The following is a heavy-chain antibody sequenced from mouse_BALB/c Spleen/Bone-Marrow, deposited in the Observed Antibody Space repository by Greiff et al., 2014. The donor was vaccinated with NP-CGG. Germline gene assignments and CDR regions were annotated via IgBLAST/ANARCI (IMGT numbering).Heavy chain of an antibody. Sequence: VQLVESGAELARPGASVKMSCKASGYTFTSYTIHWVKQRPGQGLERIGYINPSSDYTNYNQKFKDKATLTADKSSSTAYMQLSSLTSEDSAVYYCAREGLRAWFVYWGQGTLVTVSA. CDR2: INPSSDYT. CDR3: AREGLRAWFVY. V-gene: IGHV1-4*01. J-gene: IGHJ3*01. CDR1: GYTFTSYT. D-gene: IGHD2-4*01.